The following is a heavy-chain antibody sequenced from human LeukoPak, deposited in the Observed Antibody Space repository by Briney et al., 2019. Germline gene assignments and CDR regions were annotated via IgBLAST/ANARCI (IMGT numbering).Heavy chain of an antibody. CDR2: FDPEDGET. CDR1: GYTFTSYY. Sequence: ASVKVSCKASGYTFTSYYMHWVRQAPGKGLEWMGGFDPEDGETIYAQKFQGRVTMTEDTSTDTAYMELSSLRSEDTAVYYCATSEMATANYYYYYMDVWGKGTTVTVSS. CDR3: ATSEMATANYYYYYMDV. D-gene: IGHD5-24*01. J-gene: IGHJ6*03. V-gene: IGHV1-24*01.